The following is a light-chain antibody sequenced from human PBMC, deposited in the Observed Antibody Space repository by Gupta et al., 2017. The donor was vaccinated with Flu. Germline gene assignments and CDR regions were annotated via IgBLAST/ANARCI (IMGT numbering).Light chain of an antibody. V-gene: IGLV2-14*01. J-gene: IGLJ1*01. CDR2: EVS. Sequence: QSALTQPASVSGSPGPSITVSCPGTSSDVGGYNYVSWYQQHPGKAPKLMIYEVSDRPSGVSNRFSGSKSGNTASLTISGLQTEDEADYYCRSYTGSRTRVFGTGTKVTVL. CDR3: RSYTGSRTRV. CDR1: SSDVGGYNY.